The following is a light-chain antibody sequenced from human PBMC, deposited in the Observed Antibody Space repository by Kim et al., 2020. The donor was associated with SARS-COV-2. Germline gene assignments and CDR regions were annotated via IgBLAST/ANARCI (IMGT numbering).Light chain of an antibody. CDR2: GAS. CDR1: QSITDY. Sequence: SASVGDRVNVTCRASQSITDYLNWYQQKPGKAPNLLIYGASSLQSGVPSRFSGSGSGTDFTLTISSLQPEDFATYYCQQSYSTPYTFGQGTKLEI. V-gene: IGKV1-39*01. J-gene: IGKJ2*01. CDR3: QQSYSTPYT.